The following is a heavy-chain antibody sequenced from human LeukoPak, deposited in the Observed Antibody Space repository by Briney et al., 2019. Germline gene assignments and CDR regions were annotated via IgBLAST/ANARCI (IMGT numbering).Heavy chain of an antibody. Sequence: KPGGSLRLSCAASGFTFSDYYMSWIRQAPGKGLEWVSYISSSGSTIYYADSVKGRFTISRDNAKNSLYLQMHSLRAEDAAVYYCAREGYGSGSYYETAFDIWGQGTMVTVSS. D-gene: IGHD3-10*01. CDR1: GFTFSDYY. J-gene: IGHJ3*02. V-gene: IGHV3-11*04. CDR3: AREGYGSGSYYETAFDI. CDR2: ISSSGSTI.